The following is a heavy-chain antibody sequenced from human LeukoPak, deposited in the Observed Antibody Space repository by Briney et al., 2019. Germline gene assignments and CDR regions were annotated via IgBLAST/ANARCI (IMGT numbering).Heavy chain of an antibody. D-gene: IGHD4-17*01. CDR3: ARSRTYGDYGRGLDC. V-gene: IGHV3-74*01. CDR1: GFISSSYR. Sequence: GGSLRLSCAASGFISSSYRMHWVRQPPGKGLVYIACINTDGFSTSYADSVKGRFTISRDNAKNTLYLQMNSLRAEDTPVYYCARSRTYGDYGRGLDCWGQGTLVTVSS. J-gene: IGHJ4*02. CDR2: INTDGFST.